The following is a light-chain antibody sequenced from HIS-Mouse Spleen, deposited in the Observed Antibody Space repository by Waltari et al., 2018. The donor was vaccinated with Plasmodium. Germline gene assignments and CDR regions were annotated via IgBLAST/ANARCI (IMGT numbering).Light chain of an antibody. J-gene: IGLJ2*01. CDR3: QSYDSSLSGSV. CDR2: GNS. Sequence: QSVLTQPPSVSGAPGQRVTISCTGSSSNIGAGYDVHWYQQLPGTAPKLLIYGNSNRSEGVPDRVAGAKSCPSASLAITGLQAEDEADYYCQSYDSSLSGSVFGGGTKLTVL. V-gene: IGLV1-40*01. CDR1: SSNIGAGYD.